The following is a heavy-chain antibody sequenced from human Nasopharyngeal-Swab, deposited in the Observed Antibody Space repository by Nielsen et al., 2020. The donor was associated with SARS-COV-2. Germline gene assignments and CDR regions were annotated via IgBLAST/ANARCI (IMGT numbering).Heavy chain of an antibody. Sequence: GGSLRLSCAASGFTFSDYYMGWIRQAPGKGLEWISYITSSGSTIFYTDSVKGRFTISRDNAKNSPYLQMNSLRADDTAVYYCAREVVPSIWGQGTLVTVSS. D-gene: IGHD2-15*01. CDR1: GFTFSDYY. J-gene: IGHJ4*02. V-gene: IGHV3-11*01. CDR3: AREVVPSI. CDR2: ITSSGSTI.